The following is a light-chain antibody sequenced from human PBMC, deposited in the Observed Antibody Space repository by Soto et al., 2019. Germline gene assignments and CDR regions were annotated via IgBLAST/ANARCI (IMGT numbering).Light chain of an antibody. J-gene: IGLJ1*01. V-gene: IGLV1-44*01. CDR2: SNN. CDR1: SSNIGSNT. CDR3: AAWDDSLKGNPNSV. Sequence: QSALTQPPSASGTPGQRVTISCSGSSSNIGSNTVNWYQQLPGTAPKLLIYSNNQRPSGVPDRFSGSKSGTSASLAISGLQSEDEADYYCAAWDDSLKGNPNSVFGTGTRVTVL.